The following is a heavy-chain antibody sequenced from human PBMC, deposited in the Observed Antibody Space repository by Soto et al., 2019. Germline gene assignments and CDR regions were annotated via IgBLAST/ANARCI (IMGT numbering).Heavy chain of an antibody. CDR1: GLTFSSFA. V-gene: IGHV3-23*01. Sequence: PGGSLRLSCAASGLTFSSFAMSWVRQAPGKGLDWVSAISGSGGSTYSADSVKGRFTISRDNSKNTLYLRMSSLRAEDTAVYYSVRGLSSGKGTTIDIWGRGSLATVPQ. CDR2: ISGSGGST. D-gene: IGHD1-1*01. CDR3: VRGLSSGKGTTIDI. J-gene: IGHJ4*02.